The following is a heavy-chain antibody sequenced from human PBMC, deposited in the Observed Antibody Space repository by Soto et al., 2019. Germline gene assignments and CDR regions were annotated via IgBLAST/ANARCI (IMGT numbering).Heavy chain of an antibody. J-gene: IGHJ6*02. CDR1: GYSFTSYW. D-gene: IGHD2-21*02. V-gene: IGHV5-51*01. Sequence: PGESLKFSCKGSGYSFTSYWIGWVRQMPGKGLKRLGIIYPGDSDTRYSPSFQGQVTISADKSISTAYLQWSSLKASDTAMYYCARQLVVVTAIPSPTRYGMDVWGQGTTVTVSS. CDR2: IYPGDSDT. CDR3: ARQLVVVTAIPSPTRYGMDV.